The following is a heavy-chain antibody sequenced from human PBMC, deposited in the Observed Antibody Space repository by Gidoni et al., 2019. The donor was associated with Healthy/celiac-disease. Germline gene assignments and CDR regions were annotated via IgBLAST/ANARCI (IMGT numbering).Heavy chain of an antibody. CDR1: GFSLSNARMV. Sequence: QVTLKESGPVLCKPTETLTLTCTSPGFSLSNARMVLSWIRQPQWKPLEWLAPIFSNDETSYSTSLKSRLTISKDTSKSQVVLTMTNMDPVDTATYYCARIAVTTSAFDIWGQGTMVTVSS. CDR2: IFSNDET. J-gene: IGHJ3*02. CDR3: ARIAVTTSAFDI. V-gene: IGHV2-26*01. D-gene: IGHD4-17*01.